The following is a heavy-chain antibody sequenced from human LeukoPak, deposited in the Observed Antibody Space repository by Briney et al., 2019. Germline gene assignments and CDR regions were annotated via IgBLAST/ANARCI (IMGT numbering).Heavy chain of an antibody. V-gene: IGHV3-30*03. D-gene: IGHD2-21*01. CDR3: ARDNFGGGDY. CDR1: GFTFNTYG. J-gene: IGHJ4*02. Sequence: GRSLRLSCAASGFTFNTYGMHWVRQAPGKGLEWVAIISYDGSNNYYADSVKGRFTISRDNAKNSLYLQMNSLRAEDTAVYYCARDNFGGGDYWGQGTLVTVSS. CDR2: ISYDGSNN.